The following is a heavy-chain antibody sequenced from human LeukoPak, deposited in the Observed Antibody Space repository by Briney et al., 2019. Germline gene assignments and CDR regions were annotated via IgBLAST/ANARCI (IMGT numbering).Heavy chain of an antibody. CDR1: AGSISSSY. Sequence: TSETLSLTCIVSAGSISSSYWSWIRQPPGKGLESIGYIYYNGHTNYNPSLKSRVTISVDTSKNQFTLKLSSVTAADTAVYYCATILPVNYYMDVWGKGTTVTVSS. D-gene: IGHD2-21*01. CDR3: ATILPVNYYMDV. J-gene: IGHJ6*03. CDR2: IYYNGHT. V-gene: IGHV4-59*01.